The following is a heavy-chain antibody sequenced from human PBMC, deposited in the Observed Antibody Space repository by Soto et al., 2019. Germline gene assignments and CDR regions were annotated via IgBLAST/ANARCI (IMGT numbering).Heavy chain of an antibody. CDR3: ARGPYSISWYLDY. J-gene: IGHJ4*02. CDR1: GFTFSSYG. V-gene: IGHV3-33*01. Sequence: GGSLRLSCAASGFTFSSYGMHWVRQAPGKGLEWVAVIWYDGSNKYYADSVKGRFTISRDNSKNTLYLQMNSLRAEDTAVYYCARGPYSISWYLDYWGQGTLVTVSS. CDR2: IWYDGSNK. D-gene: IGHD6-13*01.